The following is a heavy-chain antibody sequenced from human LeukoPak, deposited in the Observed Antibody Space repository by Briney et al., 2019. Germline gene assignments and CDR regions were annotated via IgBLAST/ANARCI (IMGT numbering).Heavy chain of an antibody. V-gene: IGHV1-2*02. Sequence: ASVKVSCKASVYTFTSYYMHWVRQAPGQGLEWMGWINPNSGGTNYAQKFQGRVTMTRDTTISTAYMELSRLRSDDTAVYYCARDGDAGAFDIWGQGTMVTVSS. CDR2: INPNSGGT. CDR3: ARDGDAGAFDI. J-gene: IGHJ3*02. CDR1: VYTFTSYY. D-gene: IGHD7-27*01.